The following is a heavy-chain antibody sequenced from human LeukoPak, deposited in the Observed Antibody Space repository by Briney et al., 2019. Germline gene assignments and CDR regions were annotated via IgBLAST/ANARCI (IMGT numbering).Heavy chain of an antibody. D-gene: IGHD4-17*01. V-gene: IGHV3-21*01. J-gene: IGHJ3*02. Sequence: PGGSLRLSCAASGFTFSSYAMSWVRQAPGKGLEWVSSISSSSSFIYYADSVKGRFTISRDNAQNSLYLQMNSLRAEDTAVYYCARETGTVNAFDIWGQGTMVTVSS. CDR1: GFTFSSYA. CDR3: ARETGTVNAFDI. CDR2: ISSSSSFI.